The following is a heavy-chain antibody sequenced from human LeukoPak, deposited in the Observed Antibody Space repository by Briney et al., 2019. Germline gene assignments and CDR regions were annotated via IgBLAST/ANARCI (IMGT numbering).Heavy chain of an antibody. J-gene: IGHJ4*02. V-gene: IGHV4-39*01. CDR2: IYYSGST. CDR3: ARGETKAAPFDY. CDR1: GGSISSSSYY. Sequence: SETLSLTCTVSGGSISSSSYYWGWIRQPPGKGLEWIGSIYYSGSTYYNPSLKSRVTISVDTSTNQFSLKLSSVTAADTAVYYCARGETKAAPFDYWGQGTLVTVSS. D-gene: IGHD3-16*01.